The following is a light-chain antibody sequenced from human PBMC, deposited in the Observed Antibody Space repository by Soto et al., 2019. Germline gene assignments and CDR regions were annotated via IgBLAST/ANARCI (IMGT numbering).Light chain of an antibody. CDR3: CSYAGSSAWV. CDR1: SSDVGSYNL. Sequence: QSVLTQPASVSGSPGQSITISCTGTSSDVGSYNLVSWYQQHPGKAPKLMIYEGSKRPSGVSNRFSGSKSGNTASLTISGLPAEDEADYCCCSYAGSSAWVFGGGTKLTVL. J-gene: IGLJ3*02. V-gene: IGLV2-23*01. CDR2: EGS.